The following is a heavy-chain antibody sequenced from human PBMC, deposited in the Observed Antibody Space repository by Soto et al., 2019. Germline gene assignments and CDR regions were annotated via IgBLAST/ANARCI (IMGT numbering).Heavy chain of an antibody. Sequence: QITLKESGPTLVKPTQPLTLTCSFSGFPLTTDGVGVCWVRQPPGEALEWLALIYWDDDERYSPSLKTRLTLTKDPSKNQVVLIMTNMAPVDTATYYCAHSRNLITEDAQVGDFDYWGQGTLVTVSS. CDR1: GFPLTTDGVG. CDR2: IYWDDDE. CDR3: AHSRNLITEDAQVGDFDY. D-gene: IGHD3-10*01. J-gene: IGHJ4*02. V-gene: IGHV2-5*02.